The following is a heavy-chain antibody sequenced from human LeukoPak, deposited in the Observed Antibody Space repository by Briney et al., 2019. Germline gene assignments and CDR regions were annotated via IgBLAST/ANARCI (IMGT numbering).Heavy chain of an antibody. CDR3: ARDVRYSTNFYCMDV. Sequence: PSETLSLTCTVSGGFISSYYWSWVRQTPGKGMEWIGYVHYSGSTSYNPSLTSRVTISLDTSKNQFSLKLSSVTAADTAVYYCARDVRYSTNFYCMDVWGKGTAVTVSS. D-gene: IGHD4-11*01. J-gene: IGHJ6*03. V-gene: IGHV4-59*01. CDR2: VHYSGST. CDR1: GGFISSYY.